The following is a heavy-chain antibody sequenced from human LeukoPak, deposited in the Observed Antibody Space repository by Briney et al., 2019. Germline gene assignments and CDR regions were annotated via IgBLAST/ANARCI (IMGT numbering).Heavy chain of an antibody. V-gene: IGHV1-8*03. D-gene: IGHD3-16*01. Sequence: ASVKVSCKASGYTFTSYDINWVRQATGQGLEWMGWMNPNSGNTGYAQKFQGRVTITRNTSISTAYMELSSLRSEDTAVYFCAKGDKMLTWRRTYNRFDPWGQGTLVTVSS. J-gene: IGHJ5*02. CDR1: GYTFTSYD. CDR2: MNPNSGNT. CDR3: AKGDKMLTWRRTYNRFDP.